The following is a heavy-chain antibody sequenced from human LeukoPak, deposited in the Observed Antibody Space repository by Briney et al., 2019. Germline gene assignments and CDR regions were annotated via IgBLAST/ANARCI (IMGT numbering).Heavy chain of an antibody. V-gene: IGHV4-61*02. D-gene: IGHD3-22*01. CDR2: IYTSGST. Sequence: PSQTLSLTCTVSGGSISSGSYYWSWIRQPAGKGLEWIGRIYTSGSTNYNPSLKSQVTISVETSKNQFSLKLSSVTAADTAVYYCARRYFDYYDSSGYWFDPWGQGTLVTVSS. CDR1: GGSISSGSYY. CDR3: ARRYFDYYDSSGYWFDP. J-gene: IGHJ5*02.